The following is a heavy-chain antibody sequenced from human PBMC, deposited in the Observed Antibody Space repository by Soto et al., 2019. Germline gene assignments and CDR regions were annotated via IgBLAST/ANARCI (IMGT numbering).Heavy chain of an antibody. CDR2: ISNSGST. CDR1: GGSVTSDEDY. Sequence: SETLSLTCTVSGGSVTSDEDYWGWIRQSPGKGLEWIGYISNSGSTGYNPSLKTRLSMSVDRSKNQFTLRLTSVTAADTAVYYCASSSLYGMDVWGQGTTVTVSS. J-gene: IGHJ6*02. CDR3: ASSSLYGMDV. V-gene: IGHV4-30-4*01.